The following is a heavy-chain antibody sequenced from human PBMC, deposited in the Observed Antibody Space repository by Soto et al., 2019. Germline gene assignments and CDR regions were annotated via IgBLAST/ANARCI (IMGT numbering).Heavy chain of an antibody. CDR1: GGTFRSYS. V-gene: IGHV1-69*02. D-gene: IGHD3-10*01. CDR2: IIPIVGIS. CDR3: ARVGGPGGSGNYLDY. Sequence: QVQLVQSGAEVKKPGSSVKVSCQASGGTFRSYSIYWVRQAPGKGLEWMGRIIPIVGISNYAQSFQGRVTLSADTSTTTAYMELSSLRSEDTAVHYCARVGGPGGSGNYLDYWGQGTLVTVSS. J-gene: IGHJ4*02.